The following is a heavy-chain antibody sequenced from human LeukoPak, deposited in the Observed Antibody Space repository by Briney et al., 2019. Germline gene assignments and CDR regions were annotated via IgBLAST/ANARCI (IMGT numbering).Heavy chain of an antibody. CDR1: GGSISSGGYY. V-gene: IGHV4-31*03. Sequence: SETLSLTCTVSGGSISSGGYYWSWIRQHPGKGLEWIGYTYYSGSTYYNPSLKSRVTISVDTSKNQFSLKLSSVTAADTAVYYCARVYCGGDCYYVYYFDYWGQGTLVTVSS. J-gene: IGHJ4*02. D-gene: IGHD2-21*02. CDR3: ARVYCGGDCYYVYYFDY. CDR2: TYYSGST.